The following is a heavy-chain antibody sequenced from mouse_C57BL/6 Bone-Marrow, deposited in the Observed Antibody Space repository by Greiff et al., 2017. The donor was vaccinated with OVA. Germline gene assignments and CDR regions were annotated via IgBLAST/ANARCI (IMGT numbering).Heavy chain of an antibody. CDR3: TTLANSDY. J-gene: IGHJ2*01. D-gene: IGHD1-1*01. V-gene: IGHV14-4*01. CDR1: GFNIKDDY. CDR2: SDPANGDT. Sequence: EVQLQQSGAELVRPGASVKLSCTASGFNIKDDYMHWVKQRPEQGLEWIGWSDPANGDTEYDSNLQGKATITADTSSTTAYLQLSSLTSEDTAVYYCTTLANSDYWGQGTTLTVSS.